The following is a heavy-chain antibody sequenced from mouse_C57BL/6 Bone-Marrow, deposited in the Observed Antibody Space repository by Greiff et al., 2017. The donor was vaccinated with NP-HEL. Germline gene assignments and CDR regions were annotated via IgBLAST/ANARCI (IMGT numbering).Heavy chain of an antibody. V-gene: IGHV1-64*01. J-gene: IGHJ4*01. D-gene: IGHD1-1*01. CDR3: ARCDTTVVGYYAMDY. Sequence: QVQLQQSGAELVKPGASVKLSCKASGYTFTSYWMHWVKQRPGQGLEWIGMIHPNSGSTNYNEKFKSKATLTVDKSSSTAYMQLSSLTSEDSAVYYCARCDTTVVGYYAMDYWGQGTSVTVSS. CDR2: IHPNSGST. CDR1: GYTFTSYW.